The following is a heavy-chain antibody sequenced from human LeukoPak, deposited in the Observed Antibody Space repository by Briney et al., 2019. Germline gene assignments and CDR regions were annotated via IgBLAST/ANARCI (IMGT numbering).Heavy chain of an antibody. D-gene: IGHD3-22*01. CDR3: ARGGYYYDSSGYSHLPDY. J-gene: IGHJ4*02. V-gene: IGHV1-69*01. Sequence: SVTVSFKASGGTFSSYAFSWVRQAPGQGLEWMGGIIPIVGTTNYAQMFQGRVTITADESTSTAYMELSSLRSEDTAVYYCARGGYYYDSSGYSHLPDYWGQGTLVTVSA. CDR1: GGTFSSYA. CDR2: IIPIVGTT.